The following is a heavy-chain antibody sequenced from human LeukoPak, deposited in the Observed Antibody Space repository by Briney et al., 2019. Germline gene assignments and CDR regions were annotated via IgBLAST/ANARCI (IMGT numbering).Heavy chain of an antibody. J-gene: IGHJ4*02. D-gene: IGHD1-26*01. V-gene: IGHV1-46*01. CDR2: ISPSGDSP. CDR3: ARLPTGSNPADC. Sequence: HGASVKVSCKASGLPLTHHYLHWVRLAPGHGLEFVGMISPSGDSPTYTQKFQGRVTLTRDTSTSTVYMELTNLGSEDTAVYFCARLPTGSNPADCWGQGALVTVSS. CDR1: GLPLTHHY.